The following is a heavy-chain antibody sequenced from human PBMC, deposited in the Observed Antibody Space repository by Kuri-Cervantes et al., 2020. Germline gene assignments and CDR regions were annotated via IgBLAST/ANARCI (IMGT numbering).Heavy chain of an antibody. J-gene: IGHJ4*02. CDR2: ISWNSGSI. CDR3: AKADIAVAEQFDY. D-gene: IGHD6-19*01. Sequence: GGSLRLSCAASGITFRNYAMSWVRQTPGKGLDWVSGISWNSGSIGYADSVKGRFTISRDNAKNSLYLQMNSLRAEDTAVYYCAKADIAVAEQFDYWGQGTLVTVSS. CDR1: GITFRNYA. V-gene: IGHV3-9*01.